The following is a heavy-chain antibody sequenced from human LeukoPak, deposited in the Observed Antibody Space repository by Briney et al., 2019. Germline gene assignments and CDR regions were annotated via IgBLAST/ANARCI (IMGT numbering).Heavy chain of an antibody. J-gene: IGHJ3*02. CDR2: IIPIFGTA. V-gene: IGHV1-69*05. Sequence: SVKVSCKASGGTFSSYAISWVRQAPGQGLEWMGGIIPIFGTANYAQKFQGRVTITTDESTSTAYMELSSLRSEDTAVYYCARHDGSGSYPLYDAFDIWGQGTMVTVSS. CDR1: GGTFSSYA. D-gene: IGHD3-10*01. CDR3: ARHDGSGSYPLYDAFDI.